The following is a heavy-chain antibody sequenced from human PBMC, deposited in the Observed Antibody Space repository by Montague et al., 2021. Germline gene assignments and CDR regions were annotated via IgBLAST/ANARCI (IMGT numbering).Heavy chain of an antibody. Sequence: SETLSLTCTVSGGSISSSSYYWGWIRQPPGKGPEWIGSIYYSGSTYYNPSLKIRVTISVYTSKNQFSLMLSSVTAADTAVYYCARHVIGNYGMDGWGQGTTVTVSS. CDR2: IYYSGST. J-gene: IGHJ6*02. CDR3: ARHVIGNYGMDG. V-gene: IGHV4-39*01. D-gene: IGHD3-16*02. CDR1: GGSISSSSYY.